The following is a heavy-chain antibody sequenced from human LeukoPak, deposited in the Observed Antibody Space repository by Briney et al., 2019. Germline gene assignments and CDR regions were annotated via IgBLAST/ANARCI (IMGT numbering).Heavy chain of an antibody. CDR2: ISSSSSYI. Sequence: PGGSLRLSCAASGFTFSSYSMNWARQAPGKGLEWVSSISSSSSYIYYADSVKGRFTISRDNAKNSLYLQMNSLRAEDTAVYYCASQRYSSGWYQGEFDYWGQGTLVTVSS. J-gene: IGHJ4*02. V-gene: IGHV3-21*01. CDR3: ASQRYSSGWYQGEFDY. CDR1: GFTFSSYS. D-gene: IGHD6-19*01.